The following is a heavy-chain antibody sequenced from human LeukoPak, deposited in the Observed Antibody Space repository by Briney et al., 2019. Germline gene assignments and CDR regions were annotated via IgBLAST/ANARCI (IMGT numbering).Heavy chain of an antibody. Sequence: ASVKVSCKASGYTFTSYGISWVRQAPGQGLEWMGWISAYNSNTNYAQKLQGRVTMTTDTSTSTAYMELRSLRSDDTAVYYCARDQSYGGNSFYYYYYMDVWGKGTTVTVSS. J-gene: IGHJ6*03. D-gene: IGHD4-23*01. CDR2: ISAYNSNT. CDR1: GYTFTSYG. V-gene: IGHV1-18*01. CDR3: ARDQSYGGNSFYYYYYMDV.